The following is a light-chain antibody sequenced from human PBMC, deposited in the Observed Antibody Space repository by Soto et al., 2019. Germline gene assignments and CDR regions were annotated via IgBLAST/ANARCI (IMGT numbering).Light chain of an antibody. J-gene: IGKJ1*01. Sequence: EIVLTQSPGTLSLSPGERATLSCRASQSVSNNYLAWYQQKPGQAPTLLIYGASSRATGIPDRFRGSGSGTDFTLTISRLEPEDFAVYYCQQYGTSWWTFGQGTKVEIK. CDR2: GAS. CDR3: QQYGTSWWT. CDR1: QSVSNNY. V-gene: IGKV3-20*01.